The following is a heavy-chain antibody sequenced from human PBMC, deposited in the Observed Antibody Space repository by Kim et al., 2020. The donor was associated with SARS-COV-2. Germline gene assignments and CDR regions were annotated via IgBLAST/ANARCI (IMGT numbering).Heavy chain of an antibody. CDR3: ARHWADYYYYGMDV. J-gene: IGHJ6*02. V-gene: IGHV5-10-1*01. Sequence: PSFQGHVTIAADKSISTAYLQWSSLKASDTAMYYCARHWADYYYYGMDVWGQGTTVTVSS. D-gene: IGHD7-27*01.